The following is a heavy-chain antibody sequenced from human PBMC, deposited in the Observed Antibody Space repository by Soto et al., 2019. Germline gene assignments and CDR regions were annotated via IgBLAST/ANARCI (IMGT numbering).Heavy chain of an antibody. J-gene: IGHJ4*02. CDR2: IIPILGIA. Sequence: QVQLVQSGAEVKKPGSSVKVSCKASGGTFSSYTISWVRQAPGQGLEWMGRIIPILGIANYAQKFQGRVTMTADKSTSTAYMELSSLRSEDTAVYYCARIYGSGSYYFDYWGQGTLVTVSS. CDR1: GGTFSSYT. V-gene: IGHV1-69*02. CDR3: ARIYGSGSYYFDY. D-gene: IGHD3-10*01.